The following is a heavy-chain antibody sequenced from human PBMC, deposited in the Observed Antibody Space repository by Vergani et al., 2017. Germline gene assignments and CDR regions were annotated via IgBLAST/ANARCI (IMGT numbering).Heavy chain of an antibody. CDR3: SSVGAVADMPPLFDY. Sequence: QVQLVQSGAEVKKPWASVKVSCKASGYTFTGYYMHWVRKAPGPGLEWMGWINPNSCGTNYAQKFQGRVTMTRDTSISTAYMELSRLRSDDTALYYCSSVGAVADMPPLFDYWDQGTLVTVSS. V-gene: IGHV1-2*02. CDR2: INPNSCGT. J-gene: IGHJ4*02. D-gene: IGHD6-19*01. CDR1: GYTFTGYY.